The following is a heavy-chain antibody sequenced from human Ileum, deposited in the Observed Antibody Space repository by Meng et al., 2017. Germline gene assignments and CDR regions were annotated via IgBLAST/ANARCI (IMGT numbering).Heavy chain of an antibody. D-gene: IGHD3-16*01. Sequence: GSLRLSCAASGFTVSSKHITWVRQAPGKGLEWVSMIYTSGSTYYAESVKGRFTISSDTSKNTLYLQMNSLRTEDTAVYYCATTAGLGPLDYWGQGTLVTGSS. CDR3: ATTAGLGPLDY. V-gene: IGHV3-66*02. CDR2: IYTSGST. J-gene: IGHJ4*02. CDR1: GFTVSSKH.